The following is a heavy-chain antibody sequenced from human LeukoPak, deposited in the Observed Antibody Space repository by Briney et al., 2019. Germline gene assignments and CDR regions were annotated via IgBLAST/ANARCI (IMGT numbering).Heavy chain of an antibody. Sequence: GGSLRLSCAASGFTFSSYWMHWVRQAPGKRLVWVSRINTDGSSTTYADSVKGRFTISRDNAKNTLYLQMNSLRAEDTAVYYCARDFYSAGEDWGQGTLVTVSS. V-gene: IGHV3-74*01. D-gene: IGHD2-21*01. CDR1: GFTFSSYW. CDR3: ARDFYSAGED. CDR2: INTDGSST. J-gene: IGHJ4*02.